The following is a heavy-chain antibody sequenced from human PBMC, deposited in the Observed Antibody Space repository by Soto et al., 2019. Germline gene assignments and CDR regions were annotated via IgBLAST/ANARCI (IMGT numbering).Heavy chain of an antibody. J-gene: IGHJ3*02. D-gene: IGHD3-22*01. V-gene: IGHV3-15*01. Sequence: PGGSLRLSCXASGFTFSNAWMSWVRQAPGKGLEWVGRIKSKTDGGTTDYAAPVKGRFTISRDDSKNTLYLQMNSLKTEDTAVYYCTTRSARPPPVTMIFDAFDIWGQGTMVTVS. CDR2: IKSKTDGGTT. CDR3: TTRSARPPPVTMIFDAFDI. CDR1: GFTFSNAW.